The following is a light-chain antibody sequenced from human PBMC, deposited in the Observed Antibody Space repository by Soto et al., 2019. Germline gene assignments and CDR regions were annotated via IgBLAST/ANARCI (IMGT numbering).Light chain of an antibody. CDR2: DAS. CDR3: QKRSNWPPVFT. CDR1: QSVSSY. J-gene: IGKJ3*01. V-gene: IGKV3-11*01. Sequence: EIVLTQSPATLSLSPGESATLSCRASQSVSSYLAWYQQKLGQAPRLLIYDASNRATGIPARFSGSGSGTDFTLTISSLEPEDFAVYYCQKRSNWPPVFTFGPGTKVDIK.